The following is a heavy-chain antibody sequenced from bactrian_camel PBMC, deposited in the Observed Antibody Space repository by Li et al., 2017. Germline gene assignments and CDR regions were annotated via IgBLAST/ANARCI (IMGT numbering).Heavy chain of an antibody. J-gene: IGHJ4*01. V-gene: IGHV3S1*01. D-gene: IGHD7*01. Sequence: VQLVESGGGLVQPGGSLRLSCAASGFIFSSYWMYWVRQAPGKGLEWVSGISYGGGSTYYVDSVKGRFTISRDNAKNTLYLQMNSLDAEDSGVYYCASSLWWWADWGQGTQVTVS. CDR1: GFIFSSYW. CDR3: ASSLWWWAD. CDR2: ISYGGGST.